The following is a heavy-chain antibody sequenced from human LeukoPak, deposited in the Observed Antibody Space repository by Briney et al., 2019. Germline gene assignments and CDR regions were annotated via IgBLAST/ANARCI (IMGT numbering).Heavy chain of an antibody. CDR1: GFTVSSAY. CDR3: ARHSGTYPAHFDY. D-gene: IGHD1-26*01. J-gene: IGHJ4*02. V-gene: IGHV3-66*04. CDR2: IFSGVST. Sequence: GGSLRLSCSASGFTVSSAYMSWVRQAPGKGLEWVSIIFSGVSTYYADSVKGRFTIYRDNSENTLYLQMNNLRDEDTAVYYCARHSGTYPAHFDYWGQGTLVTVS.